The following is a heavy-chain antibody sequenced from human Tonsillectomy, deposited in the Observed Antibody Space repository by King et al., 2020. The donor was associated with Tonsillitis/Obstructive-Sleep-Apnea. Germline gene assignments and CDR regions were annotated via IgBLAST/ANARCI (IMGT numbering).Heavy chain of an antibody. D-gene: IGHD3-10*01. CDR1: GGSFSGYS. CDR2: INHSGRT. CDR3: ARLSSGPGEYYFDY. J-gene: IGHJ4*02. V-gene: IGHV4-34*01. Sequence: VQLQQWGAGLLKPSETLSLTCAVYGGSFSGYSWSWIRQPPGKGLEWIGEINHSGRTNYNPSLKSRVTISGDTSKNQFSLKLSSVTAADTAVYYCARLSSGPGEYYFDYWGQGTLVTVSS.